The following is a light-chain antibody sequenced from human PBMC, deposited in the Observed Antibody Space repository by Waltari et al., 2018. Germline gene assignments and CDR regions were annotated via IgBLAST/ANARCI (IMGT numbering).Light chain of an antibody. Sequence: DIQMTQSPSPVPASVGDRVTLTCRASQNINDWLAWYQQKPGKAPKLLIHRASTLDYGAPSRFSGSGFGTEFTLTINSLQPDDFSAYYCLQYDLHPWTFGQGTQVQIK. CDR3: LQYDLHPWT. CDR1: QNINDW. V-gene: IGKV1-5*03. CDR2: RAS. J-gene: IGKJ1*01.